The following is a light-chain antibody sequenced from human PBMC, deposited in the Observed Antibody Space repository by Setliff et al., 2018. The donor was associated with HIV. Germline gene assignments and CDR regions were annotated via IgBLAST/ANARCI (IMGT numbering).Light chain of an antibody. Sequence: VMTQSPATLSVSPGERATLSCRASQSVSNNLAWYQQKPGQAPRLLIYGASTRSTGIPARFSGSGSGTEFTLTISSVQSEDFAVYYCQHYNNWFFTFAPGT. CDR2: GAS. CDR1: QSVSNN. CDR3: QHYNNWFFT. J-gene: IGKJ3*01. V-gene: IGKV3-15*01.